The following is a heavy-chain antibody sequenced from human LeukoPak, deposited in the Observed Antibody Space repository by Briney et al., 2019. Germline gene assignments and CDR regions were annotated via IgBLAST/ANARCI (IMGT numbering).Heavy chain of an antibody. V-gene: IGHV3-23*01. J-gene: IGHJ4*02. CDR1: GFTFRIYD. D-gene: IGHD1-26*01. Sequence: GGSLRLSCAASGFTFRIYDMSWVRQAPGKGLEWVSVISGSGGSTYYADSVKGRFTISRDNSKNTLYLQMNSLRAEDTAVYYCAKGLHSGSYDGFDSWGQGALVTVSS. CDR3: AKGLHSGSYDGFDS. CDR2: ISGSGGST.